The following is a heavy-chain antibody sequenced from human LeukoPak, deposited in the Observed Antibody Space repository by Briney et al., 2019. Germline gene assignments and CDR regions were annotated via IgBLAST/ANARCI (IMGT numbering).Heavy chain of an antibody. J-gene: IGHJ4*02. V-gene: IGHV1-24*01. Sequence: ASVKVSCKVSGYTLTELSMHWVRQAPGKGLEWMGGFDPEDGETIYAQKFQGRVTMTEDTSTDTAYMELSSLRSEDTAVYYCATRGLWFGELFSDYWGQGTLVTVSS. CDR2: FDPEDGET. CDR1: GYTLTELS. D-gene: IGHD3-10*01. CDR3: ATRGLWFGELFSDY.